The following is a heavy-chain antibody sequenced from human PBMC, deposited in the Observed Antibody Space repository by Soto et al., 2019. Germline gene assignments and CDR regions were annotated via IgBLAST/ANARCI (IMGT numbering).Heavy chain of an antibody. D-gene: IGHD3-10*01. CDR3: ARDWDRSGLFDP. CDR2: ISYSGST. Sequence: SETLSLTCSVSGASITTYYWSWIRQPPGKGLEWIGSISYSGSTKYNPSLESRVMISLDTSKNQFSLRLTSVTAADTALYYCARDWDRSGLFDPWGQGALVTVS. V-gene: IGHV4-59*01. J-gene: IGHJ5*02. CDR1: GASITTYY.